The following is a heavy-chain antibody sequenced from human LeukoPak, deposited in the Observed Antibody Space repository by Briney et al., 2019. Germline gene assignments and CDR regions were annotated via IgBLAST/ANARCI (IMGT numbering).Heavy chain of an antibody. CDR2: INPSGGST. CDR1: GYTFTSYY. V-gene: IGHV1-46*01. J-gene: IGHJ4*02. CDR3: AREYSYYYDSSGYSNTFDY. Sequence: ASVKVSCKASGYTFTSYYMHWVRQAPGQGLEWMGIINPSGGSTSYAQKFQGRVTMTRDTSTSTVYMELSSLRYEDTAVYYCAREYSYYYDSSGYSNTFDYWGQGTLVTVSS. D-gene: IGHD3-22*01.